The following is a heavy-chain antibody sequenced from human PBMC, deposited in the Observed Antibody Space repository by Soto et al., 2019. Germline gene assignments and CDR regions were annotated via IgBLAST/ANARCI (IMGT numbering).Heavy chain of an antibody. CDR2: IYPGDSNT. CDR3: ARGGMVTTAVRGYDYGMDV. CDR1: GYIFRTYW. D-gene: IGHD5-18*01. V-gene: IGHV5-51*01. Sequence: PGDSLKISSKGSGYIFRTYWIGWVGQMPGKGLGWMGIIYPGDSNTIYSPSFQGQVTISADKSISTAYLQWSSLKASDSAIYYCARGGMVTTAVRGYDYGMDVWGLGTTVT. J-gene: IGHJ6*02.